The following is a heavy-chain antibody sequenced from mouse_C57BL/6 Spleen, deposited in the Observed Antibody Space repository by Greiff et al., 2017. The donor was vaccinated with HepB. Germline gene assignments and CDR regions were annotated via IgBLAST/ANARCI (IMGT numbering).Heavy chain of an antibody. J-gene: IGHJ3*01. CDR2: ISSGSSTI. Sequence: VQLKESGGGLVKPGGSLKLSCAASGFTFSDYGMHWVRQAPEKGLEWVAYISSGSSTIYYADTVKGRFTISRDNAKNTLFLQMTSLRSEDTAMYYCASTVVATAYWGQGTLVTVSA. CDR3: ASTVVATAY. D-gene: IGHD1-1*01. V-gene: IGHV5-17*01. CDR1: GFTFSDYG.